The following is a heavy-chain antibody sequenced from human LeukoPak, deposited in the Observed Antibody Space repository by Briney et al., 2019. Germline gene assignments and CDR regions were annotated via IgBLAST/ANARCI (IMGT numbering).Heavy chain of an antibody. CDR2: ISAYNGNT. J-gene: IGHJ4*02. D-gene: IGHD4-23*01. Sequence: ASVKVSCKASGYTFTSYGISWVRQAPGQGLEWMGWISAYNGNTNYAQKLQGRVTMTTDTSTSTAYMELRSLRSEDTAVYYCARESGGNPATSEDYWGQGTLVTVSS. V-gene: IGHV1-18*01. CDR3: ARESGGNPATSEDY. CDR1: GYTFTSYG.